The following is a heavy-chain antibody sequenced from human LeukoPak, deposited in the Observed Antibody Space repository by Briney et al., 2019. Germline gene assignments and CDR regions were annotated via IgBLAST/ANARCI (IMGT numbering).Heavy chain of an antibody. CDR1: GYTFTGYY. V-gene: IGHV1-2*02. J-gene: IGHJ4*02. CDR2: INPNSGGT. CDR3: ARGVYGSGSYTGIDY. D-gene: IGHD3-10*01. Sequence: GASVKVSCKASGYTFTGYYMHWVRQAPGQGLEWMGWINPNSGGTNYAQKFQGRVTMTRDTSISTAYMELSRLRSDDTAVYYCARGVYGSGSYTGIDYWGQGTLVTVSS.